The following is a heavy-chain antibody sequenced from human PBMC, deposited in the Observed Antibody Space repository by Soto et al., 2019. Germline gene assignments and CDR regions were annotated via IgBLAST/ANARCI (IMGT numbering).Heavy chain of an antibody. V-gene: IGHV1-24*01. CDR1: GYTLTELS. CDR2: FDPEDGET. D-gene: IGHD6-19*01. Sequence: ASVKVSCKVSGYTLTELSMHWVRQAPGKGLEWMGGFDPEDGETIYAQKFQGRVTMTEDTSTDTAYMELSSLRSEDTAVYYCATGVSQSSGWDGDMYNLFGPWGQGTLVTVSS. J-gene: IGHJ5*02. CDR3: ATGVSQSSGWDGDMYNLFGP.